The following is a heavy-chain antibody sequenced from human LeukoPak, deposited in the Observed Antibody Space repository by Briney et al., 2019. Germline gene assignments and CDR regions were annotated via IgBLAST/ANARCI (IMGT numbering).Heavy chain of an antibody. V-gene: IGHV1-2*02. CDR3: ARDHPWGSEPHFDY. D-gene: IGHD1-14*01. CDR1: GYTFTGYY. CDR2: INPNSGGT. J-gene: IGHJ4*02. Sequence: ASVKVSCKASGYTFTGYYMHWVRQAPGQGLEWMGWINPNSGGTNYAQKFQGRVTMTRDTSISTAYMELSRLRSDDTAVYYCARDHPWGSEPHFDYWGQGTLVTVSS.